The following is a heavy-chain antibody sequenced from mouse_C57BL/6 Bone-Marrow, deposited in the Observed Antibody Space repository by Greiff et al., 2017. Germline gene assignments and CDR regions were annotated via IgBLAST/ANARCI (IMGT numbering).Heavy chain of an antibody. V-gene: IGHV5-6*01. CDR3: ARQEFITTLYWDVDV. J-gene: IGHJ1*03. CDR1: GFTFSSYG. D-gene: IGHD1-1*01. CDR2: ISRGGSYT. Sequence: EVKLMESGGDLVKPGGSLKLSCAASGFTFSSYGMSWVRQTPDKRLEWVATISRGGSYTYYPDSVKGRFTISRDNAKNTLYLQMSSLKSEDTAMYYGARQEFITTLYWDVDVWGTGTTVTVSS.